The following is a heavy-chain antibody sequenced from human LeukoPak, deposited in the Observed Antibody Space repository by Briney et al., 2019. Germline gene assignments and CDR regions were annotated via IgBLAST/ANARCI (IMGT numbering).Heavy chain of an antibody. J-gene: IGHJ4*02. V-gene: IGHV3-7*04. CDR2: IKGDGSEK. CDR3: ARGMTWSAY. D-gene: IGHD2-21*02. CDR1: GFTSSTYW. Sequence: PGGSLRLSCAASGFTSSTYWMLWVRQPPGKGLEWVANIKGDGSEKHYVDSVKGRFTISRDNAKNSLYLQMNSLRAEDTALYYCARGMTWSAYWGQGTLVAVAS.